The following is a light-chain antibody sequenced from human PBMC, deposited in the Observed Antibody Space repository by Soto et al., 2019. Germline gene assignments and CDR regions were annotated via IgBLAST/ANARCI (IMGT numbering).Light chain of an antibody. CDR1: QSVSSSY. Sequence: EIVLTQSPGTLSLSPGERATLSCRASQSVSSSYLAWYQQKPGQAPRLLIYGASSRATGIPDRFSGSGSGTDFTLTISRLEPEDFAVYYCQQYGRSPNTFDQGTKLEIK. CDR3: QQYGRSPNT. CDR2: GAS. J-gene: IGKJ2*01. V-gene: IGKV3-20*01.